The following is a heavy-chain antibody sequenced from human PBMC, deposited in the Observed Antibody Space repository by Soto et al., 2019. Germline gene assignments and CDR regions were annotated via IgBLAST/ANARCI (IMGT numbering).Heavy chain of an antibody. CDR1: GLSLNNYG. J-gene: IGHJ4*02. CDR2: IVYDGSDK. V-gene: IGHV3-33*01. Sequence: GGSLRLSCEASGLSLNNYGMHWVRQAPGKGLEWVALIVYDGSDKYYADSVKGRFTISRDNSKNTVYLQMDSLRAEDTAVYYCARPTYYYDSSGPPAYWGQGTLVTVSS. CDR3: ARPTYYYDSSGPPAY. D-gene: IGHD3-22*01.